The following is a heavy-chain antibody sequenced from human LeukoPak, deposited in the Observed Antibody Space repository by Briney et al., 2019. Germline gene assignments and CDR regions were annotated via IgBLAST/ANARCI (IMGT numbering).Heavy chain of an antibody. V-gene: IGHV3-7*01. D-gene: IGHD6-6*01. CDR1: GFTFSSYW. CDR2: IKQDGSEK. Sequence: GGSLRLSCAASGFTFSSYWMTWVRQAPGKGLEWVANIKQDGSEKYYVDSVKGRFTVSRDNAKNSLYLQMNSLRAGDTAVYYCAREVAARRLGSWVDPWGQGTLVTVSS. CDR3: AREVAARRLGSWVDP. J-gene: IGHJ5*02.